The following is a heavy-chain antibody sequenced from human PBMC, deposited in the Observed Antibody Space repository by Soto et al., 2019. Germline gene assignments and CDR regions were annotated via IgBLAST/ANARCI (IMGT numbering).Heavy chain of an antibody. V-gene: IGHV3-33*01. D-gene: IGHD3-16*01. CDR2: IWYDGSNK. CDR3: AREGERGGYFDY. J-gene: IGHJ4*02. CDR1: GFTFSSYG. Sequence: QVQLVESGGGVVQPGRSLRLSCAASGFTFSSYGMHWVRQAPGKGLEWVAVIWYDGSNKYYADSVKGRFTISRDNSKNTLYLQMNSLRAEDTAVYYCAREGERGGYFDYWGQGTLVTVSS.